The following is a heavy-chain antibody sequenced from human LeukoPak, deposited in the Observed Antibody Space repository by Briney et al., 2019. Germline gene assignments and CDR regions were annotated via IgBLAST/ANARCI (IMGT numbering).Heavy chain of an antibody. J-gene: IGHJ5*02. D-gene: IGHD2-2*01. Sequence: SETLSLTCTVSGGSISSYYWSWIRQPAGKGLEWIGRIYTSGSTNYNPSLKSRVTMSVDTSKNQFSLKLSSVTAADTAVYYCARDGGPLGVVKYQLLGLGRWFDPWGQGTLVTVSS. CDR1: GGSISSYY. CDR3: ARDGGPLGVVKYQLLGLGRWFDP. V-gene: IGHV4-4*07. CDR2: IYTSGST.